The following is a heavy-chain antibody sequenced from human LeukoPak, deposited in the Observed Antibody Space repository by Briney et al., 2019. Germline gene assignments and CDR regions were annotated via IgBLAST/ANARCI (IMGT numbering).Heavy chain of an antibody. CDR3: ARQPPQYYGMDV. Sequence: SSETLSLTCTVSGGSFSNYYWSWIRQPAGKGLEWIGRIYTSGSTNYNPSVKSRVTMSVDTSNNQFSLKLTPVTAADTAVYYCARQPPQYYGMDVWGQGTTVTVSS. CDR1: GGSFSNYY. J-gene: IGHJ6*02. CDR2: IYTSGST. D-gene: IGHD1-14*01. V-gene: IGHV4-4*07.